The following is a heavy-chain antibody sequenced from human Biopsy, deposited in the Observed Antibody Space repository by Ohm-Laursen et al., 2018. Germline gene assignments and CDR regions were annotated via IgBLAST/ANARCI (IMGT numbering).Heavy chain of an antibody. V-gene: IGHV3-23*01. CDR3: VKQWGGYNFDS. D-gene: IGHD1-14*01. CDR2: IDVSDYNT. J-gene: IGHJ5*01. CDR1: GFTFHTYA. Sequence: SLRLSCAASGFTFHTYAMNWVRQAPGKGLEWVAHIDVSDYNTYYADSVRGRFTIFRDNSKQMVHLEINSLTADDTAVYYCVKQWGGYNFDSWGQGTLVTVSS.